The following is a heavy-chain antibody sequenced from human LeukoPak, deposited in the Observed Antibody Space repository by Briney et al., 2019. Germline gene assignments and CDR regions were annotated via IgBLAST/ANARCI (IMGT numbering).Heavy chain of an antibody. CDR3: AREGITIFGEHFDY. CDR2: IYTSGST. D-gene: IGHD3-3*01. Sequence: SETLSLTCTVSGGSISSGSYHWSWIRQPAGKGLEWIGRIYTSGSTNYNPSLKSRVTISVDTSKNQFTLKLSSVTAADTAVYYCAREGITIFGEHFDYWGQGTLVTVSS. CDR1: GGSISSGSYH. J-gene: IGHJ4*02. V-gene: IGHV4-61*02.